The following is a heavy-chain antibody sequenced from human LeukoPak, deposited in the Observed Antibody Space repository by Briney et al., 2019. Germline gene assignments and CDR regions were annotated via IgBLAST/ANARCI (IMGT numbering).Heavy chain of an antibody. D-gene: IGHD6-13*01. CDR1: GFTFSSYA. CDR2: ISGSGGST. J-gene: IGHJ5*02. Sequence: GGSLRLSCAASGFTFSSYAMSWVRQAPGKGLEWVSAISGSGGSTYYADSVKGRLTISRDNSKNTLYLQMNSLRAEDTAVYYCAKTTGYSSGWYWFDPWGQGTLVTVSS. CDR3: AKTTGYSSGWYWFDP. V-gene: IGHV3-23*01.